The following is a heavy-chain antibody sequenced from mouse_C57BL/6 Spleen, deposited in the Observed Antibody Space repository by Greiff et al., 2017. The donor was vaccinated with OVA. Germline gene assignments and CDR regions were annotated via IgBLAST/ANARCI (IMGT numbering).Heavy chain of an antibody. V-gene: IGHV1-64*01. CDR1: GYTFTSYW. J-gene: IGHJ3*01. D-gene: IGHD2-3*01. CDR3: ARERTYDGYYLAWFAY. CDR2: IHPNSGST. Sequence: QVQLQQPGAELVKPGASAKLSCKASGYTFTSYWMHWVKQRPGQGLEWIRMIHPNSGSTNYNEKFKSKATLTVDKSSSTAYMQLSSLTSEDSAVYYCARERTYDGYYLAWFAYWGQGTLVTVSA.